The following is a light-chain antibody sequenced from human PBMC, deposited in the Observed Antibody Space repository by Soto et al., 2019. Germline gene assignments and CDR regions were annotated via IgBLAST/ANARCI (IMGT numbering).Light chain of an antibody. CDR1: QSVSSSY. Sequence: ENLLTQSQGALSLSPVGIATLSCRPSQSVSSSYLAWYQQKPGQAPRLLIYGASSRATGIPDRFSGSGSGTDFTLTISRLEPEDFAVYYCQQYGSSTWTCGQGTKVDIK. CDR3: QQYGSSTWT. V-gene: IGKV3-20*01. J-gene: IGKJ1*01. CDR2: GAS.